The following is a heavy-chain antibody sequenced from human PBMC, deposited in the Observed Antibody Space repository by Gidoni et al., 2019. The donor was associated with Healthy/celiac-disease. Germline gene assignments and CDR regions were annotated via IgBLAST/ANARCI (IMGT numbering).Heavy chain of an antibody. CDR3: AKEGGRSYRGVDY. J-gene: IGHJ4*02. CDR2: ISGSGGST. V-gene: IGHV3-23*01. D-gene: IGHD2-15*01. Sequence: EVQLLESGGGLVQPGGSLRLSCAAPGRTFSRYAMSWVRQAPGKGLDWVSAISGSGGSTYYADSVKGRFTISRDNSKNTLYLQMNSLRAEDTAVYYCAKEGGRSYRGVDYWGQGTLVTVSS. CDR1: GRTFSRYA.